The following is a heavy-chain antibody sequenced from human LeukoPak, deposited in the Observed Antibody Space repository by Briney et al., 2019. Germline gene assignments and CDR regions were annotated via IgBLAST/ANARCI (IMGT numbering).Heavy chain of an antibody. CDR1: GGSISSGGYY. Sequence: PSQTLSLTCTVSGGSISSGGYYWSWIRQHPGKGLEWIVYIYYSGSTYYNPSLKSRVTISVDTYKNQFSLKLSSVTAADTAVYYCARVLTGGRAFVHEQLASLRSKYFDYWGQGTLVTVSS. J-gene: IGHJ4*02. CDR3: ARVLTGGRAFVHEQLASLRSKYFDY. CDR2: IYYSGST. V-gene: IGHV4-31*03. D-gene: IGHD6-13*01.